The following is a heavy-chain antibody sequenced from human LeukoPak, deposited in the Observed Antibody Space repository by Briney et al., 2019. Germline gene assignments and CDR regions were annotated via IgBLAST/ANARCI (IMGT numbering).Heavy chain of an antibody. CDR3: ARAVVVAATVKWSDP. Sequence: PSETLSLTCTVSGGSISGYYWSWIRQSPGKGLEWIGYIYYSGSTNYNPSLKSRVTMSVDTSKNHFSLKVSSVTAADTAVYYCARAVVVAATVKWSDPWGQGTLVTVPS. V-gene: IGHV4-59*01. CDR1: GGSISGYY. J-gene: IGHJ5*02. D-gene: IGHD2-15*01. CDR2: IYYSGST.